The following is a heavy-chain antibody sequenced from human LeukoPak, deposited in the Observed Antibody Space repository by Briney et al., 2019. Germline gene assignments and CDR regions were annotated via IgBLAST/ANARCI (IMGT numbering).Heavy chain of an antibody. Sequence: ASVKVSCKASGYTFTSYDINWVRQATGQGLEWMGWMNPNSGNTGYAQKFQGRVTMTRNTSISTAYMELRSLRSDDTAVYYCARDLSYSSGWYEFYGMDVWGQGTTVTVSS. V-gene: IGHV1-8*01. CDR2: MNPNSGNT. CDR1: GYTFTSYD. D-gene: IGHD6-19*01. CDR3: ARDLSYSSGWYEFYGMDV. J-gene: IGHJ6*02.